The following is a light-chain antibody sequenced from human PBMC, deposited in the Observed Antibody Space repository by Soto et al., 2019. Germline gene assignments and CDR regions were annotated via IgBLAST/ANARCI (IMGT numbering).Light chain of an antibody. CDR3: QQYNPYSPWT. CDR1: QSITGW. Sequence: IHLTQSPSSLSASVGDRVTTTCRASQSITGWLAWFQQKPGKAPKLLISKASRLESGVPSRFSGSGSGTEFTLSISGLQPDDFATYYCQQYNPYSPWTFGQGTKVDIK. CDR2: KAS. J-gene: IGKJ1*01. V-gene: IGKV1-5*03.